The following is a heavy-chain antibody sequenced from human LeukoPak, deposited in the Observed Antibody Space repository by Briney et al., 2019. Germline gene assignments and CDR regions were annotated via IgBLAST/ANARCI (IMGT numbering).Heavy chain of an antibody. D-gene: IGHD5/OR15-5a*01. CDR2: ISSSSNFI. Sequence: GGSLRLSCAASGSTFSSYSMNWVCQAPGKGLEWVSSISSSSNFIDYADSVRGRFTISRDNAKNSLYLQMNSLRAEDTAVYYCARDGVYGSYYYGMDVWGQGTTVTVSS. V-gene: IGHV3-21*01. CDR3: ARDGVYGSYYYGMDV. J-gene: IGHJ6*02. CDR1: GSTFSSYS.